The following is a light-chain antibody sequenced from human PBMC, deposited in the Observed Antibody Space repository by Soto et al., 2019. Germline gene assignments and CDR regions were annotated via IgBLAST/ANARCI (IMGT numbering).Light chain of an antibody. V-gene: IGLV2-14*01. CDR3: SSYTSSTSVV. J-gene: IGLJ2*01. Sequence: QSALTQPASVSGSPGQSITISCTGTSSDVGGYNFVSWYQQHPGKAPKLMIYDVSNRPSGVSNRFSGSKSGNTASLVISGLQAEDEADYYCSSYTSSTSVVFGGGTQLTVL. CDR2: DVS. CDR1: SSDVGGYNF.